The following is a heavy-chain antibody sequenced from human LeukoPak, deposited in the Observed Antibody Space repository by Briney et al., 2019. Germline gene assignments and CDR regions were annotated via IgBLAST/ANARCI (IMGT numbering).Heavy chain of an antibody. D-gene: IGHD2-2*01. Sequence: ASVKVSCKASGYTFTSYFIHWVRQAPGQGLEWMGIINPSGGSTSYAQKFQGRVTMTRDMSTSTAYMELTSLRSEDTAVYYCAREYQLLGTVYNYFDPWGQGTLVTVSS. CDR2: INPSGGST. CDR3: AREYQLLGTVYNYFDP. CDR1: GYTFTSYF. J-gene: IGHJ5*02. V-gene: IGHV1-46*01.